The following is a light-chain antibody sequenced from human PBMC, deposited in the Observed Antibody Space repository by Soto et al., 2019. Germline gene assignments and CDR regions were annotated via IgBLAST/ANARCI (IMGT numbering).Light chain of an antibody. Sequence: VLTQSPGTLSLSPGERTTLSCRASQNIRGNELAWYQQKPGQPPRLLIYRGSSRAPGIPDRFSGRGSGTEFPLTISILEPEDFAVYYCQDYGTSAPWTFGQGT. CDR1: QNIRGNE. CDR3: QDYGTSAPWT. CDR2: RGS. J-gene: IGKJ1*01. V-gene: IGKV3-20*01.